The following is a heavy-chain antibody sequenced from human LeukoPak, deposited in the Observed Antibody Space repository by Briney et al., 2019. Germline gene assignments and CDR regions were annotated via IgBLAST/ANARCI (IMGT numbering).Heavy chain of an antibody. J-gene: IGHJ4*02. Sequence: GGSLRLSCAASGFTFSSYWMSWVRQAPGKGLEWVANIKQDGSEKYYVDSVKGRFTISRDNAKNSLYLQMNSLRAEDTAVYYCARESSGWYGSPFDYWGQGTLVTVSS. V-gene: IGHV3-7*01. D-gene: IGHD6-19*01. CDR2: IKQDGSEK. CDR3: ARESSGWYGSPFDY. CDR1: GFTFSSYW.